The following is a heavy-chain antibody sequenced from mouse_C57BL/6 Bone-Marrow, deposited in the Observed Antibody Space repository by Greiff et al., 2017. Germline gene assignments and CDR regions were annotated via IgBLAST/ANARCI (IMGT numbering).Heavy chain of an antibody. CDR3: ARRTVY. CDR2: ISSGSSTI. Sequence: DVMLVEPGGGLVKPGGSLKLSCAASGFTFSDYGMHWVRQAPEKGLEWVAYISSGSSTINYADTVKGRFTISRDNAKNTLFLQMTSLRSEDAAMYYCARRTVYWGQGTTLTVSS. V-gene: IGHV5-17*01. CDR1: GFTFSDYG. D-gene: IGHD4-1*01. J-gene: IGHJ2*01.